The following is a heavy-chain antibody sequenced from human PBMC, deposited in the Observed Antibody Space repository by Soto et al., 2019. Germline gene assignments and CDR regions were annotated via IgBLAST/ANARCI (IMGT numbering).Heavy chain of an antibody. CDR2: IYYSGST. J-gene: IGHJ3*02. CDR3: ASHKIVVVAATRSVTAFDI. Sequence: SETLSLTCTVSGGSTSSYYWSWIRQPPGKGLEWIGYIYYSGSTNYNPSLKSRVTISVDTSKNQLSLKLSSVTAADTAVYYCASHKIVVVAATRSVTAFDIWGQGTMVTVSS. V-gene: IGHV4-59*08. CDR1: GGSTSSYY. D-gene: IGHD2-15*01.